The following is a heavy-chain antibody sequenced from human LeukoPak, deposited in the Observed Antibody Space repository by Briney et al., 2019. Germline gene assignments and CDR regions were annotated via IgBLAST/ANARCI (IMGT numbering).Heavy chain of an antibody. V-gene: IGHV4-38-2*01. CDR2: IYYSGST. J-gene: IGHJ4*02. CDR1: GYSISSGYY. D-gene: IGHD6-13*01. Sequence: PSETLSLTCSVSGYSISSGYYWGWIRQPPGKGLEWIGSIYYSGSTYYNPSLKSRVTISVDTSKNQFSLKLSSVTAADTAVYYCARLDSTVSFDYWGQGTLVTVSS. CDR3: ARLDSTVSFDY.